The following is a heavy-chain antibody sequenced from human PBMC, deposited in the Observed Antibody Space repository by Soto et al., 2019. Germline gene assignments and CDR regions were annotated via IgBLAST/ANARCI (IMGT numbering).Heavy chain of an antibody. D-gene: IGHD3-16*02. CDR3: ARGWGYDYVWGSYPPGY. CDR1: GGTFSSYT. CDR2: IIPILGIA. Sequence: QVQLVQSGAEVKKPGSSVKVSCKASGGTFSSYTISWVRQAPGQGLEWMGRIIPILGIANYAQKFQGRVTITADKSTSTAYMELSSLRSEDTAVYYCARGWGYDYVWGSYPPGYWGQGTLVTVSS. V-gene: IGHV1-69*02. J-gene: IGHJ4*02.